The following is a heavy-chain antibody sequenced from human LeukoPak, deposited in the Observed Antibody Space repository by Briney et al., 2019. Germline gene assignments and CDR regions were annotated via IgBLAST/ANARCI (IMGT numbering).Heavy chain of an antibody. V-gene: IGHV3-30-3*01. J-gene: IGHJ3*02. Sequence: GGSLRLSCAASGFTFSSYAMHWVRQAPGKGLEWVAVISYDGSNKYYADSVKGRFTISRDNSKNTLYLQMNSLRAEDTAVYYCARGRASIAVAGSGAFDIWGQGTMVTVSS. CDR3: ARGRASIAVAGSGAFDI. D-gene: IGHD6-19*01. CDR1: GFTFSSYA. CDR2: ISYDGSNK.